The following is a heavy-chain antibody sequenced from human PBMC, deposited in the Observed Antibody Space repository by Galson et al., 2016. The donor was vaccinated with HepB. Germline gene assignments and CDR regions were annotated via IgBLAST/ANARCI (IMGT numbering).Heavy chain of an antibody. V-gene: IGHV4-59*01. CDR3: ARYDSSGFDH. Sequence: SETLSLTCAVSGGSISGYYWSWIRQSPGKGLDWIGYISYRGSTNYNPSLKSRVTISADTSKTQFSLRLTSVTAADTAVYYCARYDSSGFDHRGPGTLVTVSS. J-gene: IGHJ1*01. D-gene: IGHD3-22*01. CDR1: GGSISGYY. CDR2: ISYRGST.